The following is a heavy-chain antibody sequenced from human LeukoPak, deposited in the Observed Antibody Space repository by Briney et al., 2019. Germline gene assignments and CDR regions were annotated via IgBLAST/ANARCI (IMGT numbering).Heavy chain of an antibody. CDR1: GLTFSNAR. D-gene: IGHD3-3*01. CDR3: TADFIFILEGALYACNI. V-gene: IGHV3-15*01. CDR2: IKSKTAGGTT. J-gene: IGHJ3*02. Sequence: GGSLSLSCAASGLTFSNARMGRDRQAPGKGLEWVGRIKSKTAGGTTDYATPVKGRFTISRDDSKNTLYLQMNSLKTEDTAVYYGTADFIFILEGALYACNIWGQGTMVTVSS.